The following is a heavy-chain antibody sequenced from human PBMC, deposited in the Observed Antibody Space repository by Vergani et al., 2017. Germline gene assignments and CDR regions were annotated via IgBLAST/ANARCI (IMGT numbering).Heavy chain of an antibody. V-gene: IGHV3-33*01. CDR2: IWSDGSNK. Sequence: QVQLVESGGGVVQPGRSLRLSCAASGFTFSSYGMHWVRQAPGKGLEWVAVIWSDGSNKYYADSVKGRFTISRDNSKNTLYLQMNSLRAEDTAVYYCARDEYSSSWYYFDYWGQGTLVTVSS. CDR3: ARDEYSSSWYYFDY. D-gene: IGHD6-13*01. CDR1: GFTFSSYG. J-gene: IGHJ4*02.